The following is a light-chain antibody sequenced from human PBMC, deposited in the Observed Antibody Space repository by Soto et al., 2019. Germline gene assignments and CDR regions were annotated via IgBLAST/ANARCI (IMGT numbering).Light chain of an antibody. CDR3: GSYTRSNTWV. CDR1: NSDVGDYNY. CDR2: EVT. V-gene: IGLV2-14*01. Sequence: QSALTQPASVSGSLGQSITISCTGTNSDVGDYNYVSWYQQHPCKAPKLMIYEVTNRPSGVSNRFSGSKSGNTASLTISGLQAEDEGDYHCGSYTRSNTWVFGGGTKVTVL. J-gene: IGLJ3*02.